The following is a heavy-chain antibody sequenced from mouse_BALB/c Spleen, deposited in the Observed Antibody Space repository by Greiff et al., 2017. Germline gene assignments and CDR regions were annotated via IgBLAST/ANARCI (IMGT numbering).Heavy chain of an antibody. CDR1: GYTFTSYW. Sequence: QVQLQQSGAELARPGASVKLSCKASGYTFTSYWMQWVKQRPGQGLEWIGAIYPGDGDTRYTQKFKGKATLTADKSSSTAYMQLSSLASEDSAVYYCASFYYYGSSFHAMDYWGQGTSVTVSS. J-gene: IGHJ4*01. CDR3: ASFYYYGSSFHAMDY. D-gene: IGHD1-1*01. CDR2: IYPGDGDT. V-gene: IGHV1-87*01.